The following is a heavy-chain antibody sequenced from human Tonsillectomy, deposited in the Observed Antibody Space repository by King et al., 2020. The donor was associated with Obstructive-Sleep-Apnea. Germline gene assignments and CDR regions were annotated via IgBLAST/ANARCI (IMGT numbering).Heavy chain of an antibody. D-gene: IGHD1/OR15-1a*01. CDR1: GFTFSNYD. CDR3: TRGAWLEQFDS. V-gene: IGHV3-13*04. CDR2: IGVGGDT. Sequence: VQLVESGGGLVQPGGSLRLSCAASGFTFSNYDMHWVRQATGEGLEWVSAIGVGGDTYYLGSVKGRFTISRENAKNSLYLQMKSLRVGDTAVYYCTRGAWLEQFDSWGQGTLVTVSS. J-gene: IGHJ5*01.